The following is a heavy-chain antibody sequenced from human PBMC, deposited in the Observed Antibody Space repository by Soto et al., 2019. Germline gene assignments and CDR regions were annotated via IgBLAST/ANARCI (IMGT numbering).Heavy chain of an antibody. V-gene: IGHV3-23*01. J-gene: IGHJ1*01. D-gene: IGHD6-19*01. CDR1: GFNFKKFA. CDR2: ISCCGGST. CDR3: AKADGEQWLIPHLDN. Sequence: GGSLRLSCEASGFNFKKFAMGWVRQAPGEGLEWVSGISCCGGSTFYADSVKGRFSLARDDSKNTLSLQLNSLRVEDTAHYYCAKADGEQWLIPHLDNWGQGTQVTAPQ.